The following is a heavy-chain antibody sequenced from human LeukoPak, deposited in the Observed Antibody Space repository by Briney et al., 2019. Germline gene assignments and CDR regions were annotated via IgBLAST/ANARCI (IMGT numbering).Heavy chain of an antibody. CDR1: GGSITNYS. J-gene: IGHJ4*02. CDR3: ARGSRYSSSWYW. Sequence: SETLSLTCTISGGSITNYSWSWIRQPPGKGLEWIGEINHSGSTNYNPSLKSRVTISVDTSKNQFSLKLSSVTAADTAVYYCARGSRYSSSWYWWGQGTLVTVSS. CDR2: INHSGST. V-gene: IGHV4-34*01. D-gene: IGHD6-13*01.